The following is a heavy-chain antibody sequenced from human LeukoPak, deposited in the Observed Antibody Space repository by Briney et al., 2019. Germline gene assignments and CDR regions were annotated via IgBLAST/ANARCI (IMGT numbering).Heavy chain of an antibody. V-gene: IGHV4-38-2*02. J-gene: IGHJ4*02. Sequence: SETLSLTCTVSGYSISSGYYWGWIRPPPGKGLEWIGNLYHSGSTYYNPSLKSRVTMSVDTSKNQFSLKLNSVTAADTAVYYCARCLYSTGWLVDYWGQGTLVTVSS. CDR3: ARCLYSTGWLVDY. CDR2: LYHSGST. D-gene: IGHD6-19*01. CDR1: GYSISSGYY.